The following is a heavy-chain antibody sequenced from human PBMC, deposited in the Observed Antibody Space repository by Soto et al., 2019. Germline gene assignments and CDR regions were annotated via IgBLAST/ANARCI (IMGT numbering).Heavy chain of an antibody. CDR2: IYYAGNT. CDR1: DGSTSPDVYH. CDR3: ARHLWSQQPTRFDP. D-gene: IGHD6-13*01. Sequence: PAETLSLTCTVSDGSTSPDVYHWAWSRQPPGKGLEWIGNIYYAGNTFYNPSLKSRVTISVDTSKNQFSLKLNSVTAADTAVYYCARHLWSQQPTRFDPWGQGTLVTVSS. J-gene: IGHJ5*02. V-gene: IGHV4-39*01.